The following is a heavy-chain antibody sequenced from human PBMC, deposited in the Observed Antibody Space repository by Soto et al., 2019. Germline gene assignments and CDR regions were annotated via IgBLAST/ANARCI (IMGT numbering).Heavy chain of an antibody. CDR3: ARAHYDILTGTNWFDP. D-gene: IGHD3-9*01. CDR2: ISSSSSTI. V-gene: IGHV3-48*02. Sequence: GGSLRLSCAASGFTFSSYTMNWVRQAPGKGLEWVSHISSSSSTIYYADSVKGRFTISRDNAKNSLYLQMNSLRDEDTAVYYCARAHYDILTGTNWFDPWGQGTLVTVS. CDR1: GFTFSSYT. J-gene: IGHJ5*02.